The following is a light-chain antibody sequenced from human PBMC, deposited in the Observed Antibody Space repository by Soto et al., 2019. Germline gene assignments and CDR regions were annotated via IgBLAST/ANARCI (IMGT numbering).Light chain of an antibody. Sequence: QSVLTQPASVSGSPGQSITISCTGTSSDVGGYKYVSWYQQHPGKAPKLIIYDVSNWPSGVSNRFSGSKSGNTASLTISGLQAEDEGDYYCSSYTSSSTLGVVFGGGTKLTVL. J-gene: IGLJ2*01. CDR2: DVS. V-gene: IGLV2-14*01. CDR3: SSYTSSSTLGVV. CDR1: SSDVGGYKY.